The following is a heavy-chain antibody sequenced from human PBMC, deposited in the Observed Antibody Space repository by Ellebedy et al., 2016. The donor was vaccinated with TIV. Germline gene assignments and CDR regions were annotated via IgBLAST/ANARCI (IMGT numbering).Heavy chain of an antibody. Sequence: SETLSLTXGVSGDSISSDYWWTWVRQPPEKGLEWIEEIYHFGTTNYNPSLKSRVTISVDKSKNQFSLRLTSMTAADTALYYCARVRRLTTLDSWGQGTLVTVSS. CDR3: ARVRRLTTLDS. CDR1: GDSISSDYW. V-gene: IGHV4-4*02. CDR2: IYHFGTT. D-gene: IGHD1-14*01. J-gene: IGHJ4*02.